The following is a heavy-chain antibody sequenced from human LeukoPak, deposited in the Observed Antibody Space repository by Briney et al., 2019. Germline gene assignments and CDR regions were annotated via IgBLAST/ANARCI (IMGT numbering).Heavy chain of an antibody. J-gene: IGHJ4*02. CDR2: ISYDGGNK. CDR1: GFTFSSYG. V-gene: IGHV3-30*18. CDR3: AKGLYSSGWYGGDY. Sequence: PGRSLRLSCAASGFTFSSYGMHWVRQAPGKGLEWVAVISYDGGNKYYADSVKGRFTISRDNSKNTLYLQMNSLRAEDTAVYYCAKGLYSSGWYGGDYWGQGTLVTVSS. D-gene: IGHD6-19*01.